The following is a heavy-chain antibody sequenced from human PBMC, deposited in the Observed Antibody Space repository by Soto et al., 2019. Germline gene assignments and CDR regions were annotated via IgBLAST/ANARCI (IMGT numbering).Heavy chain of an antibody. Sequence: SVKVSCKASGGTFSSYAISWVRQAPGQGLEWMGGIIPIFGSTSYAQKFQGRVTMTRDTSTSTVYMELSSLRSEDTAVYYCARDNYDFWSGYSLDYYYYMDVWGKGTTVTVSS. CDR2: IIPIFGST. CDR1: GGTFSSYA. CDR3: ARDNYDFWSGYSLDYYYYMDV. D-gene: IGHD3-3*01. J-gene: IGHJ6*03. V-gene: IGHV1-69*05.